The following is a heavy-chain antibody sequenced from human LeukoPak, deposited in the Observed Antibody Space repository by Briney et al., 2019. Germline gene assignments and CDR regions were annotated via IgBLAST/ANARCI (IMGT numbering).Heavy chain of an antibody. V-gene: IGHV1-69*13. J-gene: IGHJ4*02. CDR3: ALSEIYDILTGYPTYFDY. CDR2: IIPIFGTA. Sequence: ASVKVSCKASGGTFNNYAINWVRQAPGQGLEWMGGIIPIFGTANYAQKFQGRVTVTADESTSTAYMELSSLRSEDTAVYYCALSEIYDILTGYPTYFDYWGQGTLVTVSS. D-gene: IGHD3-9*01. CDR1: GGTFNNYA.